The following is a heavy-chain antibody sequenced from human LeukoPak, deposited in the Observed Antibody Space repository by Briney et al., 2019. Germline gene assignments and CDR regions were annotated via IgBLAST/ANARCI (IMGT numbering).Heavy chain of an antibody. Sequence: GESLKLSCAVSGFKLSDYYMMWVRQAPGKGLEWIAYLISSTSYTNYAASVEGRFIVSRDNANNLVYLKMDSLRVDDTATYYCVREKHQEVWGQGTLVIVPS. CDR3: VREKHQEV. J-gene: IGHJ4*02. CDR1: GFKLSDYY. D-gene: IGHD2-2*01. CDR2: LISSTSYT. V-gene: IGHV3-11*05.